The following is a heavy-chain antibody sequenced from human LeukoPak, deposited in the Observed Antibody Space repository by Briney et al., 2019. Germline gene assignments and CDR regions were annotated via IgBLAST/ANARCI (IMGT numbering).Heavy chain of an antibody. V-gene: IGHV1-18*01. J-gene: IGHJ6*02. D-gene: IGHD1-14*01. CDR3: AREVFPYYYGMDA. CDR1: GYTFTSYG. CDR2: ISAYNGNT. Sequence: ASVTVSCKASGYTFTSYGISWVRQAPGQGLEWMGWISAYNGNTNYAQKPQGRVTMTTDTSTSTAYMELRSLRSDDTAVYYCAREVFPYYYGMDAWGQGTTVTVSS.